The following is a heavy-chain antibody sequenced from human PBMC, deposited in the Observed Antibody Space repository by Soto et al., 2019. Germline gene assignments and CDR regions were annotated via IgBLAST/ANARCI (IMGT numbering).Heavy chain of an antibody. CDR1: VFNFRNFN. D-gene: IGHD4-17*01. CDR3: ARDLRGHYGP. J-gene: IGHJ3*01. CDR2: VSGSSSYI. Sequence: PWGSLRLSCEGSVFNFRNFNMIWVRQAPGKGLEWVSSVSGSSSYIYYADSVKGRFTVSRDNANNLVFLQMNGLRPEDTAMYYCARDLRGHYGPWGQGTMVTVSS. V-gene: IGHV3-21*06.